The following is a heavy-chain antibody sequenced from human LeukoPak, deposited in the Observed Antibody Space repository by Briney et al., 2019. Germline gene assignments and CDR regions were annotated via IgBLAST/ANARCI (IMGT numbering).Heavy chain of an antibody. D-gene: IGHD1-14*01. CDR1: GFTFSSYE. J-gene: IGHJ4*02. CDR3: ARGGLPKPFDY. CDR2: ISSSGSII. V-gene: IGHV3-48*03. Sequence: GGSLRLSCAASGFTFSSYEMNWVRSAPGQGLGWVSYISSSGSIIYYADSVKGRFTISRDNAKNSLYLQMNSLRAEDTAVYYCARGGLPKPFDYWGQGTLVTVSS.